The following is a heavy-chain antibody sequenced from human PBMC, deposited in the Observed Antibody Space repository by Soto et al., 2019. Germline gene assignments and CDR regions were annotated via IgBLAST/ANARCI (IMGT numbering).Heavy chain of an antibody. J-gene: IGHJ4*02. CDR3: AREGSGYNF. Sequence: SVKVSFKASGGSFSNFGISWVRQAPGQGLEWMEGIVPVFGRPNYAQRFRGRLTITADESTSTGYMELISLRSDDTAVYYCAREGSGYNFWGQGTQVTVSS. CDR2: IVPVFGRP. CDR1: GGSFSNFG. D-gene: IGHD5-12*01. V-gene: IGHV1-69*13.